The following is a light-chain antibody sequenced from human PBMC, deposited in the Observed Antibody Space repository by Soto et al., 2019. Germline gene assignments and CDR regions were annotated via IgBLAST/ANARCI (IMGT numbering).Light chain of an antibody. J-gene: IGLJ1*01. V-gene: IGLV1-40*01. Sequence: QSVLTQPPSVSEAPGQRVTLSCTGSSSNIGAGYEAHWYQQVPGTAPKLLIYENNNRPSGVPDRFSGSKSGTSASLSITGLQAEDEAEYYCQSYDSSRSGYVFGTGTKLTVL. CDR1: SSNIGAGYE. CDR3: QSYDSSRSGYV. CDR2: ENN.